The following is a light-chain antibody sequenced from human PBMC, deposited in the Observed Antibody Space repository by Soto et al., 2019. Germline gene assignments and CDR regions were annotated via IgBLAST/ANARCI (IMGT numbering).Light chain of an antibody. V-gene: IGKV3-11*01. J-gene: IGKJ4*01. CDR3: QQRSNWPPT. Sequence: EIVLTQSPATLSLSPGERATLSCRASQSVSSYLAWYQQKPGQAPRLLIYDASNTATGIPARFSGSGSRTDFTLTISSLEHEDFAVYYCQQRSNWPPTFGGGTKVEIK. CDR2: DAS. CDR1: QSVSSY.